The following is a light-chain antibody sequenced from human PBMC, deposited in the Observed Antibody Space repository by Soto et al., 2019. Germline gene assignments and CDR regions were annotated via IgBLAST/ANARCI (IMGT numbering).Light chain of an antibody. J-gene: IGKJ2*01. CDR1: QSVSGY. V-gene: IGKV3-11*01. Sequence: EIVLTQSPATLSLSPGERATLSCRASQSVSGYLAWYQQKPGQAPRLLIYDASNRATGIPARFSGSGSGTDYTLTISSLEPEDFAVYYCQQRSNWPPMYTFGQGTKLEIK. CDR3: QQRSNWPPMYT. CDR2: DAS.